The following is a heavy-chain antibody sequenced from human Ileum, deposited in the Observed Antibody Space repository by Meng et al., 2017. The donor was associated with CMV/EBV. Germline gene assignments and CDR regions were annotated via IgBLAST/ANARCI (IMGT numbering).Heavy chain of an antibody. CDR1: EFTFNSHW. J-gene: IGHJ5*02. CDR2: INGDGSQK. V-gene: IGHV3-7*01. D-gene: IGHD5-24*01. CDR3: VKQLTGSAAWWFDP. Sequence: GESLKISCAASEFTFNSHWMSWARQAPGKGLEWVANINGDGSQKYYADSVKGRFIISRDNAKNSLYLQVISLRAEDTARYYCVKQLTGSAAWWFDPWGQGTLVTVSS.